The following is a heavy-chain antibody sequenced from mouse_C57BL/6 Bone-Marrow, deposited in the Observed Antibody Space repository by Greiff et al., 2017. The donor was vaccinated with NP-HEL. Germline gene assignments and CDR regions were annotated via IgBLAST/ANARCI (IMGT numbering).Heavy chain of an antibody. CDR3: ARSGTGWYFDV. V-gene: IGHV1-7*01. Sequence: VQGVESGAELAKPGASVKLSCKASGYTFTSYWMHWVKQRPGQGLEWIGYINPSSGYTKYNQKFKDKATLTADKTSSTAYMQLSSLTYEDSAVYYCARSGTGWYFDVWGTGTTVTVSS. J-gene: IGHJ1*03. D-gene: IGHD4-1*01. CDR2: INPSSGYT. CDR1: GYTFTSYW.